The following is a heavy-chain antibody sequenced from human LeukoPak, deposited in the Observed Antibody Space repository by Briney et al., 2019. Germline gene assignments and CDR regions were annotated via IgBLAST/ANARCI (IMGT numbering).Heavy chain of an antibody. J-gene: IGHJ6*02. Sequence: PSETLSLTCAVYGGSFSGYYWSWIRQHPGKGLEWIGYIYYSGSTYYNPSLKSRVTISVDTSKNQFSLKLSSVTAADTAVYYCARDLVAPNYYGMDVWGQGTTVTVSS. CDR3: ARDLVAPNYYGMDV. D-gene: IGHD6-6*01. CDR2: IYYSGST. V-gene: IGHV4-31*11. CDR1: GGSFSGYY.